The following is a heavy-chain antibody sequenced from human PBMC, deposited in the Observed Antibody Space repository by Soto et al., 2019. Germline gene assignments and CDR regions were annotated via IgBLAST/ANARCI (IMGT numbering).Heavy chain of an antibody. CDR1: GGSISSYY. V-gene: IGHV4-59*01. J-gene: IGHJ5*02. Sequence: SETLSLTCTVSGGSISSYYWSWIRQPPGKGLEWIGYIYYSGSTNYNPSLKSRVTISVDTSKNQFSLKLSSVTAADTAVYYCARGANWFDPWGQGTLVTVSS. D-gene: IGHD1-26*01. CDR3: ARGANWFDP. CDR2: IYYSGST.